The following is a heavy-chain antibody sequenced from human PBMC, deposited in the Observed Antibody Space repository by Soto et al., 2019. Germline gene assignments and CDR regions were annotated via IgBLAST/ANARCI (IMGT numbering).Heavy chain of an antibody. CDR2: ISAYNGNT. J-gene: IGHJ6*02. Sequence: QVQLLQSGAEVKKPGASVKVSCKASGYTFTSYGISWVRKAPGQGLEWMGWISAYNGNTNYAQKLQGRVTMTTDTSTSTAYMELRSLRSDYTAVYYCARAEPDLQHYGMDVWGQGTTVTVSS. CDR1: GYTFTSYG. V-gene: IGHV1-18*01. CDR3: ARAEPDLQHYGMDV. D-gene: IGHD1-1*01.